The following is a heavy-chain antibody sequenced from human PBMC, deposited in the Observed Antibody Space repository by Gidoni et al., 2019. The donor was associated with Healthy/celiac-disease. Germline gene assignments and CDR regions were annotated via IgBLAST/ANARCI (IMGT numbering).Heavy chain of an antibody. V-gene: IGHV4-31*03. D-gene: IGHD3-16*01. CDR1: GGSISSGGYY. J-gene: IGHJ4*02. Sequence: QVQLQESGPGLVKPSQALSLTCTVSGGSISSGGYYWSWIRQHPGKGLEWIGYIYYSGSTYYNPSLKSRVTISVDTSKNQFSLKLSSVTAADTAVYYCARENYVWGSVDYWGQGTLVTVSS. CDR2: IYYSGST. CDR3: ARENYVWGSVDY.